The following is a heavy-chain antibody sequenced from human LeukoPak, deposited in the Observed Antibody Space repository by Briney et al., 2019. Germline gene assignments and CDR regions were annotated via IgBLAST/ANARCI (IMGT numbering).Heavy chain of an antibody. V-gene: IGHV4-4*09. Sequence: SETLSLTCTVSGGSISSYYWSWIRQPPGKGLEWIGYIYTSGSTNYNPSLKSRVTISVDTSKNQFSLKLSSMTAADTAVYYCATMPGDDSSGYSNWGQGTLVTVSS. CDR2: IYTSGST. CDR3: ATMPGDDSSGYSN. J-gene: IGHJ4*02. D-gene: IGHD3-22*01. CDR1: GGSISSYY.